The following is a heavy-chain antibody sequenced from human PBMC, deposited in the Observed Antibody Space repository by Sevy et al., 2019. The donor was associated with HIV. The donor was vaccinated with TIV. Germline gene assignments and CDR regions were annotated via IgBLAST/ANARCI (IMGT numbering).Heavy chain of an antibody. CDR2: IYSGGST. V-gene: IGHV3-53*01. CDR3: AGVGQGVEVERLGAFDI. D-gene: IGHD1-1*01. Sequence: GGSLRLPCAASGFTGSSNYMSWVRQAPGKGLEWVSVIYSGGSTYYADSVKGRFTISRDNSKNTLYLQMNSLRAGDTALNYGAGVGQGVEVERLGAFDIWGQRTMVTVSS. J-gene: IGHJ3*02. CDR1: GFTGSSNY.